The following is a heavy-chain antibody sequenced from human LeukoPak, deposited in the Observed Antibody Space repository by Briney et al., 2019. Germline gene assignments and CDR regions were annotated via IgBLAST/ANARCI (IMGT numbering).Heavy chain of an antibody. CDR3: ANVYYFGSGAYESKYFVY. CDR1: GFTFSSYA. J-gene: IGHJ4*02. D-gene: IGHD3-10*01. Sequence: PGGSLRLSCAASGFTFSSYAMSWVRQAPGKGLEWVSAISGSWGSTYYADYVKGRFTISRDNSKNTLYLQMISLKAEDTAGYYCANVYYFGSGAYESKYFVYWGQGTLVTVSS. CDR2: ISGSWGST. V-gene: IGHV3-23*01.